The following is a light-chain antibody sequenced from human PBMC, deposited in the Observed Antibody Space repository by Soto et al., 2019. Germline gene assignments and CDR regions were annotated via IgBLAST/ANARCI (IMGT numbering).Light chain of an antibody. Sequence: DNQITQSPSTLSASVGDRVTITCRASQSISTWLAWYQQKPGKAPKLLIYKASSLESGVPSRFNGSGSGTEFTPTISSLQPDDFAAYYCQQYKSDWTFGQGTKVEIK. CDR3: QQYKSDWT. CDR2: KAS. J-gene: IGKJ1*01. V-gene: IGKV1-5*03. CDR1: QSISTW.